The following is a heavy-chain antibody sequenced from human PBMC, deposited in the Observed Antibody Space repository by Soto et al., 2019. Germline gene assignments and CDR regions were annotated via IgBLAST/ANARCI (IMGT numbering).Heavy chain of an antibody. CDR3: AKVAVTGPLFYYYYIDV. J-gene: IGHJ6*03. CDR1: GFTFGDYA. D-gene: IGHD2-15*01. Sequence: EVQLVESGGGLVQPGRTFRLSCAASGFTFGDYAMHWVRQAPGKGLEWVSGISWNSATIAYADSVKGRFTISRNNAQKSLYLQMKALTTDDTALYYCAKVAVTGPLFYYYYIDVWGQGTTVTVSS. V-gene: IGHV3-9*01. CDR2: ISWNSATI.